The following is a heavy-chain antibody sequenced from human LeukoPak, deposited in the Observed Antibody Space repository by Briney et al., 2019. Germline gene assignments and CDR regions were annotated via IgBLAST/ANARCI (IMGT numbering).Heavy chain of an antibody. V-gene: IGHV4-59*08. J-gene: IGHJ5*02. CDR3: ARATLLWKSRWFDP. CDR2: IYDSGST. D-gene: IGHD3-10*01. Sequence: SETLSLTCTVSGGSISSYYWSWIRQPPGKGLEWIGNIYDSGSTNYNPSLESRVTISVDTSKNQFSLKLSSVTAADTAVYYCARATLLWKSRWFDPWGQGTLVTVSS. CDR1: GGSISSYY.